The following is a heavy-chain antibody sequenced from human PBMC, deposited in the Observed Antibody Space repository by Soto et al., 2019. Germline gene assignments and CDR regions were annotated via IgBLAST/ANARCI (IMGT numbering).Heavy chain of an antibody. D-gene: IGHD6-6*01. CDR1: GGSISSGGYS. V-gene: IGHV4-30-2*01. Sequence: SETLSLTCAVSGGSISSGGYSWSWIRQPPGKGLEWIGYIYHSGSTYYNPSLKSRVTISVDRSKNQFSLKLSSVTAADTAVYYCARGIAARPPGYYFDYWGQGTLVTVSS. CDR2: IYHSGST. J-gene: IGHJ4*02. CDR3: ARGIAARPPGYYFDY.